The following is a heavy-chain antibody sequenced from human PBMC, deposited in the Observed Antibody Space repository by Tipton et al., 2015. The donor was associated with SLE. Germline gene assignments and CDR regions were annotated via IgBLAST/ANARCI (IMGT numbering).Heavy chain of an antibody. CDR3: ARRNYGDFTTY. D-gene: IGHD4-17*01. CDR2: ISSSSSYI. J-gene: IGHJ4*02. V-gene: IGHV3-21*01. Sequence: SLRLSCAASGFTFSSYSMNWVRQAPGKGLEWVPSISSSSSYIYYADSVKGRFTISRDNAKNSLYLQMNSLRAEDTAVYYCARRNYGDFTTYWGQGTLVTVSS. CDR1: GFTFSSYS.